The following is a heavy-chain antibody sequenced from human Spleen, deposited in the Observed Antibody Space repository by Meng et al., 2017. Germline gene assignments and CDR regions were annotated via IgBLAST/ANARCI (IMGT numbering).Heavy chain of an antibody. V-gene: IGHV4-39*01. CDR3: VRSSGWVRTGFDP. D-gene: IGHD6-19*01. J-gene: IGHJ5*02. CDR1: GGSISTSGYY. CDR2: IGHSGIT. Sequence: QPQLQESGPGLVKPSEALSLTCSVSGGSISTSGYYWGWIRQPPGKGLEWIGSIGHSGITYYTPSLRRRVTVSIDTSKSQFSLEVTSVTAADTAVYYCVRSSGWVRTGFDPWGQGTLVTVSS.